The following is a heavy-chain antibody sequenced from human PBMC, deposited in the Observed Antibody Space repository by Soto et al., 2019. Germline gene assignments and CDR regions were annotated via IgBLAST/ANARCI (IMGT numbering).Heavy chain of an antibody. CDR1: GGSISSGNYY. D-gene: IGHD3-10*01. Sequence: QVQLQESGPGLVKPSETLSLTCTVSGGSISSGNYYWNWIRQHPGKGLEWIGHIHYSGSTAYNPSLKVRIAISVDTSKKQLSLKLSSVSAADTAMYYCARQVRGQVPCRYDYYYYMDVWGEGTTVTVSS. V-gene: IGHV4-31*03. CDR3: ARQVRGQVPCRYDYYYYMDV. CDR2: IHYSGST. J-gene: IGHJ6*03.